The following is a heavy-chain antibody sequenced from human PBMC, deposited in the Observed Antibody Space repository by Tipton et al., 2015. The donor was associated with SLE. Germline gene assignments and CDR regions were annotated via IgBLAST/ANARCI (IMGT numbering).Heavy chain of an antibody. CDR3: ARDRHSSEFGSGGMDV. D-gene: IGHD3-10*01. CDR1: GFTVSSSY. Sequence: SLRLSCVVSGFTVSSSYMNWVRQAPGKGLEWISVMYSDGSTYYADSVRGRFSISRDNSKNTLYLQMNSLRAEDTALYYCARDRHSSEFGSGGMDVWGQGTAVTVSS. J-gene: IGHJ6*02. V-gene: IGHV3-53*01. CDR2: MYSDGST.